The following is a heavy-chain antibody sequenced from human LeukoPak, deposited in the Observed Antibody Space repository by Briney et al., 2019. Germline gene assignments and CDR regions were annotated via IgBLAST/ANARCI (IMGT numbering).Heavy chain of an antibody. Sequence: ASVKVSCKASGGTFSSYAISWVRQAPGQGLEWMGGIIPIFGTANYAQKFQGRVTITADESTSTAYMELRSLRSDDTAVYYCARSTPYIVVVPAAPTFDYWGQGTLVTVSS. V-gene: IGHV1-69*01. CDR3: ARSTPYIVVVPAAPTFDY. CDR2: IIPIFGTA. D-gene: IGHD2-2*01. CDR1: GGTFSSYA. J-gene: IGHJ4*02.